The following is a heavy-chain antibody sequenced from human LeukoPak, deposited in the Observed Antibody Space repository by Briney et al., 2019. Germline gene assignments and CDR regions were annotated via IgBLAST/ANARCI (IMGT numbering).Heavy chain of an antibody. Sequence: GGSLRLSCAASGFTVNYWMSWARQAPGKGLEWVATMTHDGSDEYYLDSVKGRFTISRDSAKNSIYLQMNSLRVEDTSAYYCAKGDLENWGQGTLVTVSS. J-gene: IGHJ4*02. CDR1: GFTVNYW. CDR3: AKGDLEN. V-gene: IGHV3-7*01. CDR2: MTHDGSDE.